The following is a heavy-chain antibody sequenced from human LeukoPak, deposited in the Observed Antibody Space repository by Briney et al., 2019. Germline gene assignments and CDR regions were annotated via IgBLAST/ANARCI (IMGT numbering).Heavy chain of an antibody. V-gene: IGHV3-23*01. CDR3: AKNLDSSGYYLFDY. CDR1: GFTFSSYA. J-gene: IGHJ4*02. D-gene: IGHD3-22*01. Sequence: GGSLRPSCAASGFTFSSYAMSWVRQAPGKGLEWVSAISSSGGSTYYADSVKGRFTISRDNSKNTLYLQMNSLRAEDTAVYYCAKNLDSSGYYLFDYWGQGTLVTVSS. CDR2: ISSSGGST.